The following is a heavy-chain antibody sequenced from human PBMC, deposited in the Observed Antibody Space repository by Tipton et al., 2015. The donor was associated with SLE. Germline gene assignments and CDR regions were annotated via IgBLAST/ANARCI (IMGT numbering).Heavy chain of an antibody. D-gene: IGHD6-19*01. CDR3: ARLYRVAVADLEAFDI. CDR1: GDSISTYY. V-gene: IGHV4-59*01. Sequence: TLSLTCTVSGDSISTYYWTWIRQPPGKGLEWIGYIYYSGFTNYNPSLKSRLTISVDTSKNQFSLQLSSVTAADTAVYYCARLYRVAVADLEAFDIWGQGKMVAVSS. CDR2: IYYSGFT. J-gene: IGHJ3*02.